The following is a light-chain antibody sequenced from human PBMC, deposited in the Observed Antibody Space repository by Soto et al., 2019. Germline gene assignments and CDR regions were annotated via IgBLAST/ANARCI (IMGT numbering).Light chain of an antibody. Sequence: DIQMTQSPSSLSASVGDRVTITCLASQSIDKYLSWYQQKPGKGPNLLIYAASNLRTGVPSRFSGSGSGTEFTLTISGLLPEDFATYFCQQSYSTPSLTFGGGTKVGIK. CDR1: QSIDKY. CDR3: QQSYSTPSLT. J-gene: IGKJ4*01. CDR2: AAS. V-gene: IGKV1-39*01.